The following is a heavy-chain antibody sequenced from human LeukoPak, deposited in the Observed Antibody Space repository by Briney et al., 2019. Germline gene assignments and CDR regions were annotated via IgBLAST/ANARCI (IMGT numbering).Heavy chain of an antibody. CDR3: ARRVVGNYDLLSFDY. V-gene: IGHV4-39*01. D-gene: IGHD1-7*01. Sequence: SETLSLTCSVSSGSISSSSYYWGWVRQPPGKGLEWIGSMFFTGNAYYNPSLKSRVTIFVDTSENQFSLKLSSMTAADTAVYYCARRVVGNYDLLSFDYWGQGTLVTVSS. J-gene: IGHJ4*02. CDR1: SGSISSSSYY. CDR2: MFFTGNA.